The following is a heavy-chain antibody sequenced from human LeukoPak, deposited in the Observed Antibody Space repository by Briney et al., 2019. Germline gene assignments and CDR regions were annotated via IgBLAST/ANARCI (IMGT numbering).Heavy chain of an antibody. CDR3: ARAIRTGWIQLNYFDY. Sequence: SQTLSLTCTVSGGSISSGDYYWSWIRQPPGKGLEWIGYIYYSGSTYYNPSLKSRVTISVDTSKNQFSLKLSSVTAADTAVYYCARAIRTGWIQLNYFDYWGQGTLVTVSS. J-gene: IGHJ4*02. CDR1: GGSISSGDYY. V-gene: IGHV4-30-4*08. CDR2: IYYSGST. D-gene: IGHD5-18*01.